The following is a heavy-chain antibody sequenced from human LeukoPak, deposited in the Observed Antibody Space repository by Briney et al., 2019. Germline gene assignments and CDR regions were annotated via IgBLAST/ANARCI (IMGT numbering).Heavy chain of an antibody. V-gene: IGHV1-69*01. J-gene: IGHJ5*02. D-gene: IGHD6-25*01. Sequence: SVKVSCKASGGTFSSYAISWVRQAPGQGLEWMGGIIPIFGTASYAQKFQGRVTITADASTSTAYMELSSLTSEDTAVYYCARRLRQRRHGLVFDPWGQGTLVTVSS. CDR1: GGTFSSYA. CDR3: ARRLRQRRHGLVFDP. CDR2: IIPIFGTA.